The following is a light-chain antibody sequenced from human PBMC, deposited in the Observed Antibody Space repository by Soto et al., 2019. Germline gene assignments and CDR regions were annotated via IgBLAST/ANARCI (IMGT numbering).Light chain of an antibody. CDR2: GAS. J-gene: IGKJ1*01. CDR3: QQYNNWPWT. Sequence: EIVMTQSPATLSVSQGERATLFCRAGQSVSSDLAWYHRKPGQPPRLLVSGASTRATGIPARFSGSGSGTEFTLTISSLQPEDFAVYYCQQYNNWPWTFGQGTKVDIK. V-gene: IGKV3-15*01. CDR1: QSVSSD.